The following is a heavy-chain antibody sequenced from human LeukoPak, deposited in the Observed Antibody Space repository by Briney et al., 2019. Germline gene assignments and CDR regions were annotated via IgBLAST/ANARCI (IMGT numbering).Heavy chain of an antibody. V-gene: IGHV3-11*04. Sequence: GGFLRLSCAASGFTFSDYYMSWIRQAPGKGLEWVSYISSSGSTIYYADSVKGRFTISRDNAKNSLYLQMNSLRAEDTAVYYCATRMSGNDAFDIWGQGTMVTVSS. CDR2: ISSSGSTI. J-gene: IGHJ3*02. CDR3: ATRMSGNDAFDI. CDR1: GFTFSDYY. D-gene: IGHD4-23*01.